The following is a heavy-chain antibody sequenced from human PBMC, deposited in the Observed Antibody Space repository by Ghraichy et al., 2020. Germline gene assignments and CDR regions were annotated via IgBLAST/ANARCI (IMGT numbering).Heavy chain of an antibody. V-gene: IGHV4-59*01. J-gene: IGHJ4*02. CDR3: AREALGASGTTYFDS. Sequence: SETLSLTCTVSGDSLSPYSWSWIRQAPGKGLEWIGYFFNTWNTNYNPSLKSRVSVSLDTSKNQVSLKVSSVTAADTAVYYCAREALGASGTTYFDSWGQGIQVTVPS. CDR1: GDSLSPYS. D-gene: IGHD1-1*01. CDR2: FFNTWNT.